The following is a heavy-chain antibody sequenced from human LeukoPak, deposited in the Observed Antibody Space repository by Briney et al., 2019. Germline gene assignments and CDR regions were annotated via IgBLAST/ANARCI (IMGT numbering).Heavy chain of an antibody. CDR2: ISGSGGST. CDR1: GFTFSSYA. Sequence: PGGSLRLSCAASGFTFSSYAMSWVRQAPGKGLEWVSAISGSGGSTYYADSVKGRFTISRDNSKNTLYLQMNSLTAEDTAVYYCAKSFGGSGSYSLYYFDYWGQGTLVTVSS. V-gene: IGHV3-23*01. D-gene: IGHD3-10*01. J-gene: IGHJ4*02. CDR3: AKSFGGSGSYSLYYFDY.